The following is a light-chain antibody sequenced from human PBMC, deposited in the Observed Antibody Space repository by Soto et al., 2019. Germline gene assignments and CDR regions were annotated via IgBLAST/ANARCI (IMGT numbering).Light chain of an antibody. Sequence: EIVLTQSPATLSLSPGERATLSCRASQSVSSYFAWYQQKPGQAPRLLIYDASNRATGIPARFSGSGSGTDFTLTISSLEPEDFAVYYCQQRSNRPITFAQGTRLEIK. CDR3: QQRSNRPIT. V-gene: IGKV3-11*01. CDR1: QSVSSY. CDR2: DAS. J-gene: IGKJ5*01.